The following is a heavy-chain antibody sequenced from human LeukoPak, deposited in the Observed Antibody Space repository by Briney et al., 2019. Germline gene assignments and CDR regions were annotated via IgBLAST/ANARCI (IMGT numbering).Heavy chain of an antibody. CDR3: ARQRRVRGAKEVYYYYYYYMDV. Sequence: PSETLSLTCAVYGGSFSGYYWSWIRQPPGKGLEWIGEINHSGSTNYNPSLKSRVTISVDTSKNQFSLKLSSVTAADTAAYYCARQRRVRGAKEVYYYYYYYMDVWGKGTTVTISS. CDR1: GGSFSGYY. V-gene: IGHV4-34*01. J-gene: IGHJ6*03. CDR2: INHSGST. D-gene: IGHD3-10*01.